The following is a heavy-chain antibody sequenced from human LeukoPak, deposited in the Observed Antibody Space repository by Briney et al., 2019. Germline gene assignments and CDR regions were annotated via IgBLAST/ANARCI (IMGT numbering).Heavy chain of an antibody. V-gene: IGHV3-30*18. Sequence: GGSLRLSCAASGFTFSSYGMHWVRQAPGKGLEWVAVISFDGRNIYYAASVKGRFTISRNNSKNTLYLQMNGLRAEDTAVYYWAKDRNGFGHYRIFDYWGQGTLVTVSS. D-gene: IGHD6-19*01. J-gene: IGHJ4*02. CDR2: ISFDGRNI. CDR3: AKDRNGFGHYRIFDY. CDR1: GFTFSSYG.